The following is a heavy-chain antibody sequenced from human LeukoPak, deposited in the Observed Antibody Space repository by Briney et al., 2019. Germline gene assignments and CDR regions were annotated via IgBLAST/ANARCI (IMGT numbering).Heavy chain of an antibody. J-gene: IGHJ6*03. V-gene: IGHV3-53*01. CDR2: IYSGGST. CDR3: ARGSPEILRSYYYYYMDV. Sequence: GGSLRLSCAASGFTVSSNYMSWVRQAPGKGLEWVSVIYSGGSTYYADSVKGRFTISRDNSKNTLYLQMNSLRAEDTAVYYCARGSPEILRSYYYYYMDVWGKGTSVTVSS. CDR1: GFTVSSNY. D-gene: IGHD4-17*01.